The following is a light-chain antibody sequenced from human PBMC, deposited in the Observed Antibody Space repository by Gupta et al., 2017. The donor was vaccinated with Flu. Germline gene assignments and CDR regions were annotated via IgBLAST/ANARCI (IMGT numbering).Light chain of an antibody. J-gene: IGKJ1*01. Sequence: VPLGRPPSNSCGTSQCCVYSDRSTFLAWFQQRPGQSPRRLIYLASRRDSGVPDRFSGSGSGTEFTLKISIVEAEDVGVYYCKQCARWPWAFGQGTKVEI. CDR3: KQCARWPWA. CDR1: QCCVYSDRSTF. CDR2: LAS. V-gene: IGKV2-30*01.